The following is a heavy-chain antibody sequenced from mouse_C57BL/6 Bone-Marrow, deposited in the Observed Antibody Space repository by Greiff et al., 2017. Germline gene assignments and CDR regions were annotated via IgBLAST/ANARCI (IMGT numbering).Heavy chain of an antibody. J-gene: IGHJ1*03. CDR2: IDPDTGGT. V-gene: IGHV1-15*01. CDR1: GYTFTDYE. D-gene: IGHD1-1*01. Sequence: QVQLKESGAELVRPGASVTLSCKASGYTFTDYEMHWVKQTPVHGLEWIGAIDPDTGGTAYNQKFKGKAILTADKSSSTAYMELRSLTSEDSAVYYGTRSKVTPVVAPPWYFDVWGTGTTVTVSS. CDR3: TRSKVTPVVAPPWYFDV.